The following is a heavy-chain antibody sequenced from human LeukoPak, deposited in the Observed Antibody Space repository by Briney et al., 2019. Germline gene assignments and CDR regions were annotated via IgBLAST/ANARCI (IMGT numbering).Heavy chain of an antibody. CDR2: IQYDGSNK. D-gene: IGHD3-16*01. CDR3: ARDGGWVAAGWFDP. Sequence: GGSLRLSCATSGFSFSNYDMYWARQAPGKGLEWVAFIQYDGSNKYYADSVRGRFTISRDNAKNSLYLQMNSLRAEDTAVYYCARDGGWVAAGWFDPWGQGTLVTVSS. CDR1: GFSFSNYD. J-gene: IGHJ5*02. V-gene: IGHV3-30*02.